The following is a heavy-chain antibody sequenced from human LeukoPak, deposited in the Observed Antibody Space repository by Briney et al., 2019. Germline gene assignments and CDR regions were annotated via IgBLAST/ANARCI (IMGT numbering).Heavy chain of an antibody. Sequence: GGSLRLSCAASGFTFSSYAMSWVRQAPGKGLEWVSVIYSGGSTYYADSVKGRFTISRDNSKNTLYLQMNSLRAEDTAVYYCARDRYYYDSSGYKGLRWYFDLWGRGTLVTVSS. D-gene: IGHD3-22*01. CDR2: IYSGGST. V-gene: IGHV3-66*01. J-gene: IGHJ2*01. CDR3: ARDRYYYDSSGYKGLRWYFDL. CDR1: GFTFSSYA.